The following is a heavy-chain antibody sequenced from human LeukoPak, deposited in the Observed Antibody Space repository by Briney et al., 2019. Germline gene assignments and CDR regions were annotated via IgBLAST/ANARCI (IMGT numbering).Heavy chain of an antibody. CDR3: ARVPNSGSYSYDAFDI. J-gene: IGHJ3*02. V-gene: IGHV1-2*02. D-gene: IGHD1-26*01. CDR2: INPNSGGT. CDR1: GYTFTDYY. Sequence: GASVKVSCKASGYTFTDYYIHWVRQAPGQGLEWMGWINPNSGGTNYAQKFQGRVTMTRDTSISTAYMELSRLRSDDTAVYYCARVPNSGSYSYDAFDIWGQGTMVTVSS.